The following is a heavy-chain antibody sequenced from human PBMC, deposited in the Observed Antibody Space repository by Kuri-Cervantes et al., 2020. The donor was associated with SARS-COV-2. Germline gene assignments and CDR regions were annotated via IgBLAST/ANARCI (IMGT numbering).Heavy chain of an antibody. CDR1: GFTSSSYA. J-gene: IGHJ4*02. D-gene: IGHD3-3*01. CDR2: ISGSGGSI. CDR3: ANGPQTYYDFWSGYYTGDYFDY. V-gene: IGHV3-23*01. Sequence: GGSLRLSCSASGFTSSSYAMSWVRQAPGKGLEWVSAISGSGGSIYYADSVKGRFTISRDNAKNSLYLQMNSLRAEDTAVYYCANGPQTYYDFWSGYYTGDYFDYWGQGTLVTVSS.